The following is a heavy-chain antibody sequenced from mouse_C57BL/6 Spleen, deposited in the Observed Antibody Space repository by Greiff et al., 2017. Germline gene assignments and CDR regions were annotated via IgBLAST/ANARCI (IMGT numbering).Heavy chain of an antibody. CDR1: GYSFTGYY. J-gene: IGHJ4*01. V-gene: IGHV1-42*01. CDR3: ARQAQATDYAMDY. CDR2: INPSTGGT. Sequence: EVKLQESGPELVKPGASVKISCKASGYSFTGYYMNWVKQSPEKSLEWIGEINPSTGGTTYNQKFKAKATLTVDKSSSTAYMQLKSLTSEDSAVYYCARQAQATDYAMDYWGQGTSVTVSS. D-gene: IGHD3-2*02.